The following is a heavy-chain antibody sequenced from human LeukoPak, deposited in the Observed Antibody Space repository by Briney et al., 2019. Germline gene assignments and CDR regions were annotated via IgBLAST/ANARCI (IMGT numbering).Heavy chain of an antibody. V-gene: IGHV3-23*01. J-gene: IGHJ6*02. CDR3: ARDKDQQLVLGGMDV. Sequence: PGGSLRLSCEASGFAFSSYVMTWVRQAPGNGLEWVSAIDSNGVTANYADSVKGRFTISRDNSKNTLYLQMNSLRAEDTAVYYCARDKDQQLVLGGMDVWGQGTTVTVSS. CDR1: GFAFSSYV. D-gene: IGHD6-13*01. CDR2: IDSNGVTA.